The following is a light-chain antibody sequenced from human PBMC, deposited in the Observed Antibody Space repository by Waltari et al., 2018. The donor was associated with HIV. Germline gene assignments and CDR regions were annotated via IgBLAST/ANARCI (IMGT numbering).Light chain of an antibody. CDR3: QQYGSSFLT. J-gene: IGKJ3*01. V-gene: IGKV3-20*01. CDR1: RSVDSNY. Sequence: VLTQSPATLSLSPGERATLSGRASRSVDSNYLAWYQQRPGQTPRLLIYGTSNRATGIPDRFTGGGSGADFTLSISSLEPDDFAVYYCQQYGSSFLTFGPGTKVEI. CDR2: GTS.